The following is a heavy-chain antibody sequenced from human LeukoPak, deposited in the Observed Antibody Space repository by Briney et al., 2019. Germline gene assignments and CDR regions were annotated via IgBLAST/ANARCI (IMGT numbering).Heavy chain of an antibody. CDR1: GFIFSSYD. Sequence: PGGSLRLSCAASGFIFSSYDMSWVRQAPGKGLEWVSAISASGGGTHYADSVKGRFTISRGNAKNSLYLQMNSLTAEDTAVYFCARDRWLQFDRYFYGMDVWGQGTTVTVSS. V-gene: IGHV3-23*01. J-gene: IGHJ6*02. CDR3: ARDRWLQFDRYFYGMDV. D-gene: IGHD5-24*01. CDR2: ISASGGGT.